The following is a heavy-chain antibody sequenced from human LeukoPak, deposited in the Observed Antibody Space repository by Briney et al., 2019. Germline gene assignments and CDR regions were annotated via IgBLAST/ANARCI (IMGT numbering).Heavy chain of an antibody. J-gene: IGHJ6*03. CDR2: MNPNSGNT. D-gene: IGHD1-14*01. CDR3: ARVASLNPYMDV. Sequence: ASVKVSCKASGYTFTSYDINWVRQATGQGLEWMGWMNPNSGNTGYAQKFQGRVTMTRNTSISTAYMELSSLRSEDTAVCYCARVASLNPYMDVWGKGTTVTVSS. V-gene: IGHV1-8*01. CDR1: GYTFTSYD.